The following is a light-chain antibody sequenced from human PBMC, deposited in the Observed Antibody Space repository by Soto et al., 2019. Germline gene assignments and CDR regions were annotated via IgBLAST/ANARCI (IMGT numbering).Light chain of an antibody. CDR1: QSVSSQ. J-gene: IGKJ4*01. Sequence: EIVLTQSPGTLSLSPGERSTLSCRATQSVSSQLAWYQQKPGQAPRLLIYGASSRATGIPDRFSGSGSGTDFTLTITRLEPEDFAVYYCQQYGSSTLTFGGGTKVEIK. CDR2: GAS. V-gene: IGKV3-20*01. CDR3: QQYGSSTLT.